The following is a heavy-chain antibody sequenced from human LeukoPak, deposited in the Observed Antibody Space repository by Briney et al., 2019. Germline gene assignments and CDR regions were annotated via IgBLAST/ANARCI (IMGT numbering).Heavy chain of an antibody. CDR3: AKGEFWTGQAEYFQH. CDR2: IWNDGNKK. D-gene: IGHD3/OR15-3a*01. CDR1: GFTFRASG. J-gene: IGHJ1*01. Sequence: GGSLRLSCAASGFTFRASGVYWVRQAPGKGLEWVEMIWNDGNKKNHADSVKGRFVISRDNSRDTPYLQMNSLRAEDTAVYYCAKGEFWTGQAEYFQHWGQGTLVTVSS. V-gene: IGHV3-33*07.